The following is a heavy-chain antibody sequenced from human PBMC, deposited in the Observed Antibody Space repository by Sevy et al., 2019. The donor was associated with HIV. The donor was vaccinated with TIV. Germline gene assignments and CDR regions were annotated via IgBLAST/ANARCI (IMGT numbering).Heavy chain of an antibody. J-gene: IGHJ5*02. CDR2: ISAYNGNT. D-gene: IGHD3-22*01. CDR1: GYTFTSYG. Sequence: ASVKVSCKASGYTFTSYGISWVRQAPGQGLEWMGWISAYNGNTNDAQKLQGRVTMTTDTSTSTAYMELRSLGSDDTAVYYCARYLSSGYPNWFDPWGQGTLVTVSS. CDR3: ARYLSSGYPNWFDP. V-gene: IGHV1-18*04.